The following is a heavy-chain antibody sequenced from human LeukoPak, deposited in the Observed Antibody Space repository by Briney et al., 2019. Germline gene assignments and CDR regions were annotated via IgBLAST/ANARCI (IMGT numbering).Heavy chain of an antibody. Sequence: PSETLSLTCTVSGGSISGYYWSWIRQPPGKGLEWIGEINHSGSTNYNPSLKSRVTISVDTSKNQFSLKLSSVTAADTAVYYCARLVWFGDKDYWGQGTLVTVSS. V-gene: IGHV4-34*01. CDR1: GGSISGYY. CDR3: ARLVWFGDKDY. CDR2: INHSGST. J-gene: IGHJ4*02. D-gene: IGHD3-10*01.